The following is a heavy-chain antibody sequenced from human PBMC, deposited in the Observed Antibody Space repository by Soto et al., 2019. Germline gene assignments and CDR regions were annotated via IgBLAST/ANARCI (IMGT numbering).Heavy chain of an antibody. CDR3: AKDSYYLSIVGATHFEY. CDR1: GGTFSSYT. V-gene: IGHV1-69*04. Sequence: GASVKVSCKASGGTFSSYTISWVRQAPGQGLEWMGRIIPILGIANYAQKFQGRVTITADKSTSTAYMELSSLRSEDTAVYYCAKDSYYLSIVGATHFEYWGQGTLVTVSS. CDR2: IIPILGIA. J-gene: IGHJ4*02. D-gene: IGHD1-26*01.